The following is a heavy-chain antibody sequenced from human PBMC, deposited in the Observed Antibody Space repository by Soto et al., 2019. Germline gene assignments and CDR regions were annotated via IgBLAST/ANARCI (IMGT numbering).Heavy chain of an antibody. D-gene: IGHD2-2*01. CDR3: ARVPGP. CDR1: GCSISSVGYY. V-gene: IGHV4-31*03. CDR2: IDYSGST. Sequence: QVQLQESGPGLVKPSQTLSLPCTVSGCSISSVGYYWSWIRQHPGKCLEWLGYIDYSGSTYYNPSLKSRVTISVDTSKNQFSPELNAVTAADTAVYYCARVPGPWGQGTLVTVSS. J-gene: IGHJ5*02.